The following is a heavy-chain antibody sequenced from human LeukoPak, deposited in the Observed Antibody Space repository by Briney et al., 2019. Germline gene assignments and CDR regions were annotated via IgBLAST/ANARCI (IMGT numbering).Heavy chain of an antibody. CDR3: AKGALRGYTYGYTPYYFDY. CDR2: ISGSGGST. V-gene: IGHV3-23*01. CDR1: GFSFSGYG. D-gene: IGHD5-18*01. J-gene: IGHJ4*01. Sequence: GGSLRLSCAASGFSFSGYGMSWVRQAPGKGLEWVSAISGSGGSTYYADSVRGRFTVSRDNSKNTLYLQMNTLRAEDTAVYYCAKGALRGYTYGYTPYYFDYWGHGTLVTVSS.